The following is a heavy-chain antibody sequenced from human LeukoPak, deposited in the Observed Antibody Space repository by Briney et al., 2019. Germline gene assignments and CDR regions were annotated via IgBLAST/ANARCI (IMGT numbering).Heavy chain of an antibody. D-gene: IGHD3-10*01. CDR2: IYHSGST. V-gene: IGHV4-4*02. CDR3: ARHAPGTYYYGSGSYYNPPDAFDI. Sequence: SETLSLTCAVSGGSISSRNWWSWVRQPPGKGLQWIGDIYHSGSTNYNPSLKSRVTISVDKSKNQFSLKLSSMTAADTAVYYCARHAPGTYYYGSGSYYNPPDAFDIWGQGTMVSVSS. CDR1: GGSISSRNW. J-gene: IGHJ3*02.